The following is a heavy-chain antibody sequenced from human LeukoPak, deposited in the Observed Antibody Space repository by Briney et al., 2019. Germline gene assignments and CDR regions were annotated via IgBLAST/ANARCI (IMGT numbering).Heavy chain of an antibody. CDR2: ISAYNGNT. Sequence: ASVKVSCKASGYTFTSYGISWVRQAPGQGLEWMGWISAYNGNTDYAQKLQGRVTMTTDTSTSTAYMELRSLRSDDTAVYYCARRYYDSSGYYGPADYWGQGTLVTVSS. D-gene: IGHD3-22*01. J-gene: IGHJ4*02. CDR1: GYTFTSYG. CDR3: ARRYYDSSGYYGPADY. V-gene: IGHV1-18*01.